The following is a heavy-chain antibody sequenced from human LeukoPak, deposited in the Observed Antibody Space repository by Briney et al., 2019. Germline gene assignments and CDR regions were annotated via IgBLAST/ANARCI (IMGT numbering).Heavy chain of an antibody. CDR2: ISWNSGSI. Sequence: GGSLRLSCAAPGFTFDDYAMHWVRQAPGKGLEWVSGISWNSGSIGYADSVKGRFTISRDNAKNSLYLQMNSLRAEDTALYYCAKELTRGYSYGNYFDYWGQGTLVTVSS. CDR3: AKELTRGYSYGNYFDY. D-gene: IGHD5-18*01. J-gene: IGHJ4*02. V-gene: IGHV3-9*01. CDR1: GFTFDDYA.